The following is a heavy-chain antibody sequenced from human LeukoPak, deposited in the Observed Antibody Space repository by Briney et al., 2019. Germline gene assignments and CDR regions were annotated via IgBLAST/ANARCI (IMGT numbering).Heavy chain of an antibody. Sequence: GASVKVSCKASGYTFTSYGISWVRQAPGQGLEWMGWISAYNGNTNYAQKFQGRITMTTDTSTSTAYMELRRLRSDDTAVYYCARDLKMGYSSGRYSWGTGSSNDYWGQGTLVTVSS. CDR1: GYTFTSYG. CDR2: ISAYNGNT. V-gene: IGHV1-18*01. J-gene: IGHJ4*02. CDR3: ARDLKMGYSSGRYSWGTGSSNDY. D-gene: IGHD6-19*01.